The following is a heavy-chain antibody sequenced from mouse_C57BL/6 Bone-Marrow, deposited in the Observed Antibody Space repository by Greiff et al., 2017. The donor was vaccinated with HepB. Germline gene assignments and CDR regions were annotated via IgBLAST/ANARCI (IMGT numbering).Heavy chain of an antibody. CDR2: IHPNSGST. CDR3: GRKLGGFAY. CDR1: GYTFTSYW. Sequence: QVHVKQSGAELVKPGASVKLSCKASGYTFTSYWMHWVKQRPGQGLEWIGMIHPNSGSTNYNEKFKSKATLTVDKSSSTAYMQLSSLTSEDSAVYYWGRKLGGFAYWGQGTLLTVSA. D-gene: IGHD4-1*01. J-gene: IGHJ3*01. V-gene: IGHV1-64*01.